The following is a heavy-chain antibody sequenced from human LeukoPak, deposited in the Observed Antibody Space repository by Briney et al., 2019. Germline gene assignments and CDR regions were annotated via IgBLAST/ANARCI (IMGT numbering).Heavy chain of an antibody. Sequence: ASVKVSCKASGYTFTCYYMHWVRQAPGQGLEWMGWSNPNSGGTNYAQKFQGRVTMTRDTSISTAYMELSRLRSDDTAVYYCARTDGIVVVTASVAVFDPWGQGTLVTVSS. CDR1: GYTFTCYY. D-gene: IGHD2-21*02. CDR2: SNPNSGGT. CDR3: ARTDGIVVVTASVAVFDP. J-gene: IGHJ5*02. V-gene: IGHV1-2*02.